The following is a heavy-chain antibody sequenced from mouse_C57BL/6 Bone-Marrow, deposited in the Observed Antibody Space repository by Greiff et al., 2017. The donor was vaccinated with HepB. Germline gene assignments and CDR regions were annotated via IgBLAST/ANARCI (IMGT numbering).Heavy chain of an antibody. Sequence: EVQGVESGGGLVKPGGSLKLSCAASGFTFSDYGMHWVRQAPEKGLEWVAYISSGSSTIYYADTVKGRFTISRDNAKNTLFLQMTSLRSEDTAMYYCARPSQLRLRYAMDYWGQGTSVTVSS. J-gene: IGHJ4*01. CDR1: GFTFSDYG. D-gene: IGHD3-2*02. CDR3: ARPSQLRLRYAMDY. V-gene: IGHV5-17*01. CDR2: ISSGSSTI.